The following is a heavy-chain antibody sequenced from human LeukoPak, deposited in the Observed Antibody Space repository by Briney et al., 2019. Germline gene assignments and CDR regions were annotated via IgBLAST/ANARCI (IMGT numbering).Heavy chain of an antibody. D-gene: IGHD2-21*02. CDR3: ARTASRRYYYYYGMDV. J-gene: IGHJ6*02. V-gene: IGHV4-34*01. CDR2: IDHSGST. Sequence: SETLSLTCAVYGGSFSGYYWGWIRQPPGKGLEWIGEIDHSGSTNYNPSLKSRVTISVDTSKNQFSLKLSSVTAADTAVYYCARTASRRYYYYYGMDVWGQGTTVTVSS. CDR1: GGSFSGYY.